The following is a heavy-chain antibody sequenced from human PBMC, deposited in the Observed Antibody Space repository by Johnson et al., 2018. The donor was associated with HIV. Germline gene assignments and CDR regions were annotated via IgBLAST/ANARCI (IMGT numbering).Heavy chain of an antibody. CDR2: ISWNSGSI. CDR1: GFTLDDYA. J-gene: IGHJ3*02. V-gene: IGHV3-9*01. D-gene: IGHD2-2*01. Sequence: VQLVESGGGLVQPGRSLRLSCAASGFTLDDYAMHWVRQAPGKGLEWVSGISWNSGSIGYADSVKGRFTISRDNSKNTLYLQMNSLRAEDTAVYYCARSGYCTTSSCTDDAFDIWGQGTMVTVSS. CDR3: ARSGYCTTSSCTDDAFDI.